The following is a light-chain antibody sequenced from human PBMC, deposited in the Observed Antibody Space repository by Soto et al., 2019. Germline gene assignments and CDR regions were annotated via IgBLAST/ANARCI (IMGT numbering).Light chain of an antibody. CDR2: GAS. J-gene: IGKJ4*01. V-gene: IGKV3-20*01. Sequence: EIVLTKSPGTLSLSPGERATLSCRASQSVSSNYLAWYQQKPGQAPWLLIYGASSRATGIPDRFSGSGSGTEFTLTISRLEPEDFAVYYCQQYGSSPLTFGGGTKVEIK. CDR1: QSVSSNY. CDR3: QQYGSSPLT.